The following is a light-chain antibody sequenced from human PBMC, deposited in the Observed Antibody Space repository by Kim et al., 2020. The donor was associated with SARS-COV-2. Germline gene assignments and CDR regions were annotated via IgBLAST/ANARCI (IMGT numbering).Light chain of an antibody. J-gene: IGKJ2*03. CDR3: QQYYSTPPS. CDR2: WAS. CDR1: QTVLYNSNNKNY. V-gene: IGKV4-1*01. Sequence: DIVMTQSPDSLAVSLGERATLNCKTSQTVLYNSNNKNYLAWYQQKPGQAPKLLIYWASIRESGVSGRFSGSGSETDFTLTISSLQAEDVAVYYCQQYYSTPPSFGQGTKLEIK.